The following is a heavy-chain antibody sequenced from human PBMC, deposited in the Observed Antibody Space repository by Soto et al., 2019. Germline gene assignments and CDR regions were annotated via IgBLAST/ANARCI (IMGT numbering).Heavy chain of an antibody. CDR1: GGSISSYY. CDR3: ARERYCSSTSCSTYYFDY. J-gene: IGHJ4*02. D-gene: IGHD2-2*01. Sequence: SETLSLTCTVSGGSISSYYWSWIRQPPGKGLEWIGYIYYSGSINYNPSLKSRVTISVDTSKNQFSLKLSSVTAADTAVYYCARERYCSSTSCSTYYFDYWGQGTLVTVSS. CDR2: IYYSGSI. V-gene: IGHV4-59*01.